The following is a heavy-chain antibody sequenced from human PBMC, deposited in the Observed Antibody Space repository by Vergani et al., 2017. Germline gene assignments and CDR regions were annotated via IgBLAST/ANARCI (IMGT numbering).Heavy chain of an antibody. Sequence: QVQLVQSGAEVKKPGASVKVSCKASGYTFTSYGISWVRQAPGQGLEWMGWISAYNGNTNYAQKLQGRVTMTTDTSTSTAYMELSSLRSEDTAVYYCARGLRKLERLDYYYYGMDVWGQGTTVTVSS. CDR2: ISAYNGNT. V-gene: IGHV1-18*01. J-gene: IGHJ6*02. CDR1: GYTFTSYG. D-gene: IGHD1-1*01. CDR3: ARGLRKLERLDYYYYGMDV.